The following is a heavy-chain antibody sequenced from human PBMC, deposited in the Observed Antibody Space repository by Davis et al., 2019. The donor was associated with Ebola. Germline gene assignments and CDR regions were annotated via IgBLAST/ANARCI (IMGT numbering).Heavy chain of an antibody. J-gene: IGHJ4*02. Sequence: ASVKVSCKASGYTFTNYAMHWVRQAPGQRLEWMGWINAGNGNTKYSQKFQGRVTITRDTSASTAYMKLSSLRSEDTAVYYCARGVLRFLEWNRLDYWGQGTLVTVSS. CDR3: ARGVLRFLEWNRLDY. CDR1: GYTFTNYA. D-gene: IGHD3-3*01. CDR2: INAGNGNT. V-gene: IGHV1-3*01.